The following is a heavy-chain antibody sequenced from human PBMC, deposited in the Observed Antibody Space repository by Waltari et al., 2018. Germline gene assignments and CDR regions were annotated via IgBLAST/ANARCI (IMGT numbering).Heavy chain of an antibody. D-gene: IGHD1-26*01. Sequence: QVQLQESGPGLVKPSETLSLTCTVSGGSISSYYWSWIRQPPGKGLEWIGYIYYSGSTTYNPPLKSRVTISVDTSKNQFSLKLSSVTAADTAVYYCARGGSYSWDAFDIWGQGTMVTVSS. CDR2: IYYSGST. J-gene: IGHJ3*02. V-gene: IGHV4-59*01. CDR3: ARGGSYSWDAFDI. CDR1: GGSISSYY.